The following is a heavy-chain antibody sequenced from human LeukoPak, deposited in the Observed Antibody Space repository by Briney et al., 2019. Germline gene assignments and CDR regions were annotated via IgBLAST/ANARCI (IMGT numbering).Heavy chain of an antibody. J-gene: IGHJ4*02. CDR2: ISGNGGST. Sequence: GGSLRLSCSASGFTFSSYAMHWVRQAPGKGLEYVSAISGNGGSTYYADSVKGRFTISRDNSKNTLYLQMSSLRAEDTAVYYCVKDYYDSSGYYYMSYFDYWGQGTPVSVSS. CDR1: GFTFSSYA. D-gene: IGHD3-22*01. V-gene: IGHV3-64D*06. CDR3: VKDYYDSSGYYYMSYFDY.